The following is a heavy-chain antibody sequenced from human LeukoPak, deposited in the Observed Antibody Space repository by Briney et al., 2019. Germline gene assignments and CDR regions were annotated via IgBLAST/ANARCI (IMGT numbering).Heavy chain of an antibody. D-gene: IGHD3-10*01. J-gene: IGHJ6*02. CDR2: IYYSGST. V-gene: IGHV4-59*12. CDR1: GGSISSYY. Sequence: PSETLSLTCTVSGGSISSYYWSWIRQPPGKGLEWIGYIYYSGSTNYNPSLKSRVTISVDTSKNQFSLKLSSVTAADTAVYYCARPNRTNYYGSGSYYNRGTRYYYYYGMDVWGQGTTVTVSS. CDR3: ARPNRTNYYGSGSYYNRGTRYYYYYGMDV.